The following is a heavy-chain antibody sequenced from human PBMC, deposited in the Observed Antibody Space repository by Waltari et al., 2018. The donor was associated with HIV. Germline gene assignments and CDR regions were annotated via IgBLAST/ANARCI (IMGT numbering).Heavy chain of an antibody. CDR3: AREGKEDYDFWSGYFFSMDV. J-gene: IGHJ6*02. D-gene: IGHD3-3*01. Sequence: QVQLQESGPGLVKPSQTLSLTCTVSGGSISSGSYYWSWIRQPAGKGLEWIGRIYTSGRTNYNPSRKSRVTISVDTSKNQFSLKLSAVTAADTAVYYCAREGKEDYDFWSGYFFSMDVWGQGTTVTVSS. CDR2: IYTSGRT. V-gene: IGHV4-61*02. CDR1: GGSISSGSYY.